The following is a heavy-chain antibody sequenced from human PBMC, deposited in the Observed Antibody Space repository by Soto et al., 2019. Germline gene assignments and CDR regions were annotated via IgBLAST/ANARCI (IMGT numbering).Heavy chain of an antibody. CDR2: INAGNGNT. CDR3: ARSGYSSGWNHWYFDF. V-gene: IGHV1-3*01. J-gene: IGHJ2*01. D-gene: IGHD6-19*01. Sequence: QVQLVQSGAEVKKPGASVKVSCKASGYTFSNYGIHWVRQAPGQRLEWMGWINAGNGNTKYSEKFQGRVTITRDTSASTAYMELSSLRSEDTAVYYCARSGYSSGWNHWYFDFWGRDTLVTVSS. CDR1: GYTFSNYG.